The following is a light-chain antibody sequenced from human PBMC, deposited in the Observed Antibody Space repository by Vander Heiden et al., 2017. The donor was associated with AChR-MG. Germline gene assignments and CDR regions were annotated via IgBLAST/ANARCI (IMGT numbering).Light chain of an antibody. CDR3: QQRSNWPPEIT. CDR1: QTVSSY. Sequence: EILLTQSPATLSLSPGVRATLSCRASQTVSSYLAWYQQKPGQAPRPLIYDASNRATGIPARFSGSGSGTDFTLTISSLEPEDFAVYYCQQRSNWPPEITFGQGTRLEIK. J-gene: IGKJ5*01. CDR2: DAS. V-gene: IGKV3-11*01.